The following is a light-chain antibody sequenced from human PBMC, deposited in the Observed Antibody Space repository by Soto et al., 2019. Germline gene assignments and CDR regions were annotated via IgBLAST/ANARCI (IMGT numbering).Light chain of an antibody. CDR1: QSVSSN. CDR3: QQYNNWPLT. CDR2: GAF. V-gene: IGKV3-15*01. Sequence: EIVMTQSLVTLSVSPRNRATLSFRASQSVSSNLAWYQQKTGQPPSILIYGAFTRATGIPARFSGSGSGTEFTLPISSLQSEDLSVYSCQQYNNWPLTFGGGTKVDI. J-gene: IGKJ4*01.